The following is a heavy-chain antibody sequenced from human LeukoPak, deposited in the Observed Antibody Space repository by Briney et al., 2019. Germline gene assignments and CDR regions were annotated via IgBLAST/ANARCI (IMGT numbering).Heavy chain of an antibody. J-gene: IGHJ4*02. D-gene: IGHD6-19*01. CDR3: ARDSSAGGAFDY. Sequence: GGSLRLSCAASGFTVSSYWMYWVRQAPGKGLVWVSLINGDGSSTTYADSVEGRFTISSDNAKKSLYLQMNSLRAEDTAVYYCARDSSAGGAFDYWGQGTLVTVSS. V-gene: IGHV3-74*01. CDR1: GFTVSSYW. CDR2: INGDGSST.